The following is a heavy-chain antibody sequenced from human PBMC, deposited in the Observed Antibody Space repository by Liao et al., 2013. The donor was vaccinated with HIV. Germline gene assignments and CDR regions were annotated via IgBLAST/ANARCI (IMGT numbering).Heavy chain of an antibody. Sequence: QVRLQESGPRLVKPSETLPLTCTVSGGSISTFQWNWIRQPAGKGLEWIGRIYTSGSTNYNPSLKSRVTMSVDTSKNQFSLKLSSVTAADTAVYYCARDRGYDFWSGSLMDVWGKGTTVTVSS. D-gene: IGHD3-3*01. CDR2: IYTSGST. CDR1: GGSISTFQ. CDR3: ARDRGYDFWSGSLMDV. V-gene: IGHV4-4*07. J-gene: IGHJ6*03.